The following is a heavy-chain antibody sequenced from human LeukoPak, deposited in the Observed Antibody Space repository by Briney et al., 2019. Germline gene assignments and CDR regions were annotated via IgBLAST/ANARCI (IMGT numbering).Heavy chain of an antibody. V-gene: IGHV4-59*01. CDR1: GGSISSYY. D-gene: IGHD4-23*01. CDR2: IYYSGST. J-gene: IGHJ6*03. Sequence: SETLSLTCTVSGGSISSYYWSWIRQPPGKGLEWIGYIYYSGSTNYNPSLKSRVTISVDTSKNQFSLKLSSVTAADTAVYYCVSLRTTVVSPYYYYYMDVWGKGTTVTVSS. CDR3: VSLRTTVVSPYYYYYMDV.